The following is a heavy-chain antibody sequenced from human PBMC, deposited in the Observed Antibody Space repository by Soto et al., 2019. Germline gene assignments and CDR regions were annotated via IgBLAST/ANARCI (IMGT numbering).Heavy chain of an antibody. CDR1: GGSISTSGNY. V-gene: IGHV4-39*01. CDR3: ARLPLVRGLPA. CDR2: IYYGGTT. D-gene: IGHD3-10*01. J-gene: IGHJ4*02. Sequence: QLHLQESGPGRVKPSETLSLMCSVSGGSISTSGNYWGWVRQAPEKGLEWIGSIYYGGTTNYNPSLKRRVTISVDTSKNQFSLKLTSVTAADTAVYYCARLPLVRGLPAGGQGTLVTVSS.